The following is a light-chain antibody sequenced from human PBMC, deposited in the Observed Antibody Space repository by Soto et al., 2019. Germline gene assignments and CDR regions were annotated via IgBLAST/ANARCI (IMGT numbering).Light chain of an antibody. CDR2: DVS. CDR1: SSDVGGYNY. V-gene: IGLV2-14*03. Sequence: QSALTQPASASGSPGQSITISCTGTSSDVGGYNYVSWFQHHPGKAPKLIIYDVSNRPSGVSNRFSGSKSGSTASLTISGLQADDEADYYCNSYTSGSTWVFGGGSKLTVL. CDR3: NSYTSGSTWV. J-gene: IGLJ3*02.